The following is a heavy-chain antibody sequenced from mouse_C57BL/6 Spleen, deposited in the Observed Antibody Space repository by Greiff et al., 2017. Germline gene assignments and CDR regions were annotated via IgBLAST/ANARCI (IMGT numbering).Heavy chain of an antibody. J-gene: IGHJ1*03. Sequence: VQLQQSGPELVKPGASVKISCKASGYSFTGYYMNWVKQSPEKSLEWIGEINPSTGGTTYNQKFKAKATLTVDKSSSTAYMQLKSLTSEDSAVYYCARATVVATRYFDGWGTGTTVTVSS. V-gene: IGHV1-42*01. CDR1: GYSFTGYY. CDR2: INPSTGGT. CDR3: ARATVVATRYFDG. D-gene: IGHD1-1*01.